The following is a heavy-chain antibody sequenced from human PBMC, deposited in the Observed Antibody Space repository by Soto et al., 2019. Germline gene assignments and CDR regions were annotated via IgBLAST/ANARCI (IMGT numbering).Heavy chain of an antibody. CDR2: SIPIFGTA. D-gene: IGHD3-9*01. V-gene: IGHV1-69*01. Sequence: QVQLVQTGAEVKKPGSSVKVSCKASGGTFSSYAISWVRQAPGQGLEWMGGSIPIFGTANYAQKFQGRVTITADEYTSTAYMELSSLRYEDTAVYYCESPRKLRYSEQAFDYWGQGNLVTVYS. CDR1: GGTFSSYA. J-gene: IGHJ4*02. CDR3: ESPRKLRYSEQAFDY.